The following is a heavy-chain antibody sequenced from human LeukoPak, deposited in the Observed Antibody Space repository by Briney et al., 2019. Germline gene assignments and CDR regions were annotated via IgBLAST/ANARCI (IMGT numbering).Heavy chain of an antibody. Sequence: SETLSLTCAVYGGSFSGYYWSWIRQPPGKGLEWIGYIYYSGSTYYNPSLKSRVTISVDTSKNQFSLKLSSVTAADTAVYYCASETYGRIDYWGQGTLVTVSS. CDR1: GGSFSGYY. J-gene: IGHJ4*02. V-gene: IGHV4-34*09. CDR2: IYYSGST. CDR3: ASETYGRIDY. D-gene: IGHD1-14*01.